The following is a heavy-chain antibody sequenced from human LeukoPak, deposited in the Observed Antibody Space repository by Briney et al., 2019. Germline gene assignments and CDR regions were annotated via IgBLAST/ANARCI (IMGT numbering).Heavy chain of an antibody. CDR3: ARAFPGSYYYYYMDV. CDR1: GGSISSSSYY. J-gene: IGHJ6*03. V-gene: IGHV4-39*07. CDR2: IYYSGST. Sequence: PSETLSLTCTVSGGSISSSSYYWGWIRQPPGKGLEWIGSIYYSGSTYYNPSLKSRVTISVDTSKNQFSLKLSSVTAADTAVYYCARAFPGSYYYYYMDVWGKGTTVTVSS. D-gene: IGHD1-14*01.